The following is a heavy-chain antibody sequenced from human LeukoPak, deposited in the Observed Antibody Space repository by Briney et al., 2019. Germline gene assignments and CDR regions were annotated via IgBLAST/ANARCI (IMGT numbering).Heavy chain of an antibody. CDR2: ISSSSSYI. CDR3: ARDIASGWPFFED. CDR1: GFTFSSYS. D-gene: IGHD6-19*01. J-gene: IGHJ4*02. V-gene: IGHV3-21*01. Sequence: PGGSLRLSCAASGFTFSSYSMNWVRQAPGKGLEWVSSISSSSSYIYYADSVKGRFTISRDNAKNSLYLQMNSLRAEDTAVYYCARDIASGWPFFEDWGQGTLVTVSS.